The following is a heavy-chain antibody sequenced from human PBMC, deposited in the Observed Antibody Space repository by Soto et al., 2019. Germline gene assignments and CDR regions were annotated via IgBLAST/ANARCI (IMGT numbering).Heavy chain of an antibody. CDR1: GGSISSSSYY. Sequence: PSETLSLTCTVSGGSISSSSYYWGWIRQPPGKGLEWIGSIYYSGSTYYNPSLKSRVTISVDTSKNQFSLKLSSVTAADTAVYYCARHCYSSSWYVGIAVAGKSNWFDPWGQGTLVTVSS. D-gene: IGHD6-13*01. V-gene: IGHV4-39*01. CDR3: ARHCYSSSWYVGIAVAGKSNWFDP. CDR2: IYYSGST. J-gene: IGHJ5*02.